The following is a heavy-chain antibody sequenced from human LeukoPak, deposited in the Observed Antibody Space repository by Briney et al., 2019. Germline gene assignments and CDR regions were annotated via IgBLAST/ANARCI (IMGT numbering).Heavy chain of an antibody. V-gene: IGHV5-51*01. CDR1: GYSFTSYW. CDR2: IYPGDSDT. D-gene: IGHD6-25*01. J-gene: IGHJ3*02. Sequence: GESLKISCKGPGYSFTSYWIGGVRQMPGKGLEWMGIIYPGDSDTKYSPSFQGQVTISADKSISTAYLQWSSLEASDTAMYYCARPPSIAADNDAFDIWGQGTMVTVSS. CDR3: ARPPSIAADNDAFDI.